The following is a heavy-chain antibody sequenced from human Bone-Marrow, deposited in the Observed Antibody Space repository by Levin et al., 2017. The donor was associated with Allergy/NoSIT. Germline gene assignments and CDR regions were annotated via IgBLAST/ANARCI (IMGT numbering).Heavy chain of an antibody. CDR3: AYSGVTMIVVVNHHYYYAMDV. Sequence: RSGGSLRLSCKASGGTFNNYAISWVRQAPGRGLEWMGGIIPAFGTTSYAEKFQGRVTITADEYTRIVYMEMSSLRSDDTAVYYCAYSGVTMIVVVNHHYYYAMDVWGQGTTVTVSS. V-gene: IGHV1-69*01. J-gene: IGHJ6*02. CDR2: IIPAFGTT. CDR1: GGTFNNYA. D-gene: IGHD3-22*01.